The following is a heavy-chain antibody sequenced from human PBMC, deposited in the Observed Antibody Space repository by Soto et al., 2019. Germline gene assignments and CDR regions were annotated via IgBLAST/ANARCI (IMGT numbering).Heavy chain of an antibody. CDR1: GFTFSTSW. Sequence: EVQLVESGADLVQPGGSLRLSCAASGFTFSTSWMTWVRQAPGTGLAWVANIRKDGRVIHYGDSVKGRFTISRDNAKNSLYLEMTTLRVDDTAAYLFARDFIPADGVLFYEDFDTWGHGTVVT. CDR2: IRKDGRVI. J-gene: IGHJ3*02. CDR3: ARDFIPADGVLFYEDFDT. V-gene: IGHV3-7*01. D-gene: IGHD3-16*01.